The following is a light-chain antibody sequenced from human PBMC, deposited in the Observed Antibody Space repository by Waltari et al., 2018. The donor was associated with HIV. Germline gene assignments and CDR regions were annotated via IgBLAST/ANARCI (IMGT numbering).Light chain of an antibody. CDR3: AAWDENLNGL. J-gene: IGLJ3*02. Sequence: QSVLTQPPSASGTPGQRVTISCSGSSSNIGTNTVPWYQPLPGSAPKLLIYSHNQRPSGVPDRFSASKSGTSASLAISGLRSEDEAEYYCAAWDENLNGLFGGGTKLTVL. CDR1: SSNIGTNT. CDR2: SHN. V-gene: IGLV1-44*01.